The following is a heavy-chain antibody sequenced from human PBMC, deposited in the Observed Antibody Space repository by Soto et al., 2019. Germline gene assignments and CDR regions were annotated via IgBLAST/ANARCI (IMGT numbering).Heavy chain of an antibody. V-gene: IGHV3-23*01. CDR3: ARDPGYCTGSASADFCDMDV. CDR2: ISAGGGPT. Sequence: GGSLRRSCTASGFTFSTSAMDWGRQAPGKGLEWVSGISAGGGPTYYADSVKCRFTIARDNSKITVFLQMNSLRVEDTAVYSCARDPGYCTGSASADFCDMDVCGQGNRVVVSS. J-gene: IGHJ6*02. CDR1: GFTFSTSA. D-gene: IGHD2-8*02.